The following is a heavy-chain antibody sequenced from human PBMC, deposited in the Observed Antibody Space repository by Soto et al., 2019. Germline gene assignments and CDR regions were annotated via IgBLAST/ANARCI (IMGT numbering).Heavy chain of an antibody. CDR1: GYTFTSYD. CDR3: ARPARRRTSNWFDP. D-gene: IGHD2-2*01. CDR2: MNPNSGNT. J-gene: IGHJ5*02. Sequence: VKVSCKASGYTFTSYDINWVRQATGQGLEWMGWMNPNSGNTGYAQKFQGRVTMTRNTSISTAYMELSSLRSEDTAVYYCARPARRRTSNWFDPWGQGTLVTVSS. V-gene: IGHV1-8*01.